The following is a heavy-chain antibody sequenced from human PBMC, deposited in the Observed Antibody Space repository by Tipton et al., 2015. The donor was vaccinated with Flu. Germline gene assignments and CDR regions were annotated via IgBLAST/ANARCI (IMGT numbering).Heavy chain of an antibody. D-gene: IGHD2-8*01. Sequence: TLSLTCTVSGGSISNYYWSWIRQPAGKGLEWIGRIYTSGSTNYNPSLKSRVTMSLDTSKNQFSLKLSSVTAADTAVYYCVRELTNTMGRSWFDPWGQGTLVTVSS. CDR1: GGSISNYY. V-gene: IGHV4-4*07. CDR2: IYTSGST. CDR3: VRELTNTMGRSWFDP. J-gene: IGHJ5*02.